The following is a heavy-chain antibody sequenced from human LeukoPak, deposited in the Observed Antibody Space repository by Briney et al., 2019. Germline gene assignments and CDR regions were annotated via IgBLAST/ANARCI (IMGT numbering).Heavy chain of an antibody. Sequence: SETLSLTCTVSGGSISSGSYYWSWIRQPAGKGLEWIGRIYTSGSTNYNPSLKSRVTISVDTSKNQFSLKLGSVTAADTAVYYCARERTTVTTGWFDPWGQGTLVTVSS. V-gene: IGHV4-61*02. CDR2: IYTSGST. D-gene: IGHD4-17*01. CDR3: ARERTTVTTGWFDP. J-gene: IGHJ5*02. CDR1: GGSISSGSYY.